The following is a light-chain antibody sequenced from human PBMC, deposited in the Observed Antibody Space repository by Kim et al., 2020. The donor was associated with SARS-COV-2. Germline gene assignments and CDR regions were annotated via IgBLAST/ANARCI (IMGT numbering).Light chain of an antibody. Sequence: RETARLTGKRNSNNVGNRGAAGLQQNQGHPPKLLSYRNNNRPAGISERLSASRSGNTATLTITGLQPEDEADYYCSAWDSSRSAWVFGGGTQLTVL. V-gene: IGLV10-54*01. CDR3: SAWDSSRSAWV. CDR1: SNNVGNRG. J-gene: IGLJ3*02. CDR2: RNN.